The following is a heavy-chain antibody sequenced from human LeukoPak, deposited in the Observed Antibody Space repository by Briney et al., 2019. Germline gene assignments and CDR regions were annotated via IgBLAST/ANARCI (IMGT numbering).Heavy chain of an antibody. V-gene: IGHV4-38-2*01. Sequence: SETLSLTCAVSSYSISSGYYWGWIRQPPGKGLEWIGSIYHSGSTYYNPSLKSRVTISVDTSKNQFSLKLSSVTAADTAVYYCARHGSYYYYYYMDVWGKGTTVTVSS. CDR3: ARHGSYYYYYYMDV. CDR2: IYHSGST. D-gene: IGHD1-26*01. CDR1: SYSISSGYY. J-gene: IGHJ6*03.